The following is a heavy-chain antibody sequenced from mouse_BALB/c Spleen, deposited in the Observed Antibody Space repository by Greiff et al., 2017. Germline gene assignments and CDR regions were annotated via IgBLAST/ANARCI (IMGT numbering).Heavy chain of an antibody. Sequence: EVQLQQSGPSLVKPSQTLSLTCSVTGDSITSGYWNWIRKFPGNKLEYMGYISYSGSTYYNPSLKSRISITRDTSKNQYYLQLNSVTTEDTATYYCARCGYGSSYAMDYWGQGTSVTVSS. J-gene: IGHJ4*01. CDR1: GDSITSGY. V-gene: IGHV3-8*02. CDR2: ISYSGST. D-gene: IGHD1-1*01. CDR3: ARCGYGSSYAMDY.